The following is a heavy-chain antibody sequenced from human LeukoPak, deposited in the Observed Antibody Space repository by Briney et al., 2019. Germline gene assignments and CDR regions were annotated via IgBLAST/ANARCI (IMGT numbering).Heavy chain of an antibody. CDR2: ISSSSSTI. J-gene: IGHJ4*02. V-gene: IGHV3-48*01. CDR1: GFTLSRYS. Sequence: SGGSLRLFCAGSGFTLSRYSMNWVRPAPGKGLEGVSYISSSSSTIYYADSVKGRFAISRDNAKNSLYLQMNSLRAEDTAVYYCARDSPVGLTPSTFDYWGQGTLVTVSS. D-gene: IGHD1-26*01. CDR3: ARDSPVGLTPSTFDY.